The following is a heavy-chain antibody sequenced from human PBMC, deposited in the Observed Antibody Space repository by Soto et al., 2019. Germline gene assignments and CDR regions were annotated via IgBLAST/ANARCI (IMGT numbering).Heavy chain of an antibody. CDR1: GVSITTYQ. CDR3: ARDYGDYSFFFDY. Sequence: SETLSLTCTVSGVSITTYQWSWIRQPPGKGLEWIGGYSGFTDYNPSLESRATISVDHSKNQFSLTLRSVTAADTAVYYCARDYGDYSFFFDYWGQGVLVTVSS. D-gene: IGHD4-17*01. CDR2: YSGFT. J-gene: IGHJ4*02. V-gene: IGHV4-59*01.